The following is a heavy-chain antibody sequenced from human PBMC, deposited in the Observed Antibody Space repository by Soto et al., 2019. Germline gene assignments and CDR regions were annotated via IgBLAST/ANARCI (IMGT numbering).Heavy chain of an antibody. CDR1: GGSISNYY. CDR2: ISYSGST. V-gene: IGHV4-59*01. CDR3: ARFGVTVDY. Sequence: PSETLSLTCTVSGGSISNYYWSWIRQTPGKGLESMGYISYSGSTNYNPSLKSRVTISVDMSKNQFSLKLSSVTAADTAVYYCARFGVTVDYWGQGTLVTVSS. J-gene: IGHJ4*02. D-gene: IGHD3-16*01.